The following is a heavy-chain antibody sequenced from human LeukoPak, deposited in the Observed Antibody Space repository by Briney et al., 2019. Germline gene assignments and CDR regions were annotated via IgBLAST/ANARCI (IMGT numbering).Heavy chain of an antibody. Sequence: SETLSLTCTVSGGSISSSDYYWGWIRQPPGKGLEWIGSIYYSGSTYYNPSLKSRVTISVDTSKNQYSLKLSSVTAADTAVYYCARHFKAAAGTDLFDSWGQGTLVTVSS. J-gene: IGHJ4*02. D-gene: IGHD6-13*01. CDR3: ARHFKAAAGTDLFDS. CDR2: IYYSGST. V-gene: IGHV4-39*01. CDR1: GGSISSSDYY.